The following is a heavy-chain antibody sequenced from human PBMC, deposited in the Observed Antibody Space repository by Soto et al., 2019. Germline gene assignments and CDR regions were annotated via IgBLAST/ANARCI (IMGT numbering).Heavy chain of an antibody. V-gene: IGHV3-43D*03. CDR2: ISWDGGST. Sequence: GGSLRLSCAASGFTFDDYAMHWVRQAPGKGLEWVSLISWDGGSTYYADSVKGRFTISRDNSKNSLYLQMNSLRAEDTALYYCAKALEGGGSYYYGMDVWGQGTTVTVSS. D-gene: IGHD1-26*01. CDR1: GFTFDDYA. CDR3: AKALEGGGSYYYGMDV. J-gene: IGHJ6*02.